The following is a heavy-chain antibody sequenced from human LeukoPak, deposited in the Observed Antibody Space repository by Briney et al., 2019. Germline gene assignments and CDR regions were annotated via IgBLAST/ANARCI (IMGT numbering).Heavy chain of an antibody. Sequence: GGSLRLSCAASGFTFTSYTMSWVRQAPGKGLEWVSVIYSGGSTYYADSVKGRFTISRDNSKNTLYLQMNSLRAEDTAVYYCARGSYDFWSGDDYWGQGTLVTVSS. J-gene: IGHJ4*02. CDR2: IYSGGST. CDR3: ARGSYDFWSGDDY. V-gene: IGHV3-53*01. CDR1: GFTFTSYT. D-gene: IGHD3-3*01.